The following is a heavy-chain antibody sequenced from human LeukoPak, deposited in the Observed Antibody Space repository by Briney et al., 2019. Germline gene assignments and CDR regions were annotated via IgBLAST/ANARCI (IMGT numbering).Heavy chain of an antibody. CDR1: GFTFSAYW. J-gene: IGHJ4*02. CDR3: AREEYDFWSGYYPDY. CDR2: INSDGFSI. V-gene: IGHV3-74*01. Sequence: GGSLRLSCAASGFTFSAYWMHWVRQAPGKGLVWVSRINSDGFSIAYADSVKGRFTISRDNAKNSLYLQMNSLRAEDTAVYYCAREEYDFWSGYYPDYWGQGTLVTVSS. D-gene: IGHD3-3*01.